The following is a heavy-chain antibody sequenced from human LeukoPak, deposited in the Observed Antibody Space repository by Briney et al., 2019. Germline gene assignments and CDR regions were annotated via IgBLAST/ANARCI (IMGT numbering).Heavy chain of an antibody. J-gene: IGHJ4*02. Sequence: ASVKVSCKASGYTFTSYGISWVRQAPGQGLEWMGWISAYNGNTNYAQKLQGRVTMTTDTSTSTAYMELRSLRSDDTAVYYCARDSSAFLDIVVVPAAILFDYWGQGTLVTVSS. CDR3: ARDSSAFLDIVVVPAAILFDY. CDR1: GYTFTSYG. CDR2: ISAYNGNT. D-gene: IGHD2-2*02. V-gene: IGHV1-18*01.